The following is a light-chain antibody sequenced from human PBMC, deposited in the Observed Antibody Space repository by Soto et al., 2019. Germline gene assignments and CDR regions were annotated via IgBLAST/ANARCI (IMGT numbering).Light chain of an antibody. CDR2: GAS. CDR3: QQFDSSVT. V-gene: IGKV3-20*01. CDR1: QSVSSTF. Sequence: IVLTQSPGSLSLYPGERATLSCRASQSVSSTFFAWYQQRPGQAPRLLMYGASSRATGIPERFSGSGSGTDFKLTISRLEREDFAVYYCQQFDSSVTFGQVTKVEIK. J-gene: IGKJ1*01.